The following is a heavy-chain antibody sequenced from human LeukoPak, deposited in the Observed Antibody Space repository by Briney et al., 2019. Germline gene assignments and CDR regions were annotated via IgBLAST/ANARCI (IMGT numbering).Heavy chain of an antibody. D-gene: IGHD6-19*01. CDR2: IKSKTDGGTT. J-gene: IGHJ4*02. Sequence: GGSLRLSCAASGFTFSNAWMSWVRQAPGKGLEWVGRIKSKTDGGTTDYAAPVKGRFTISRDDSKNTLYLQMNSLKTEDTAVYYCTTDHGESGWQHFDYWGQGTLVTVSS. CDR1: GFTFSNAW. V-gene: IGHV3-15*01. CDR3: TTDHGESGWQHFDY.